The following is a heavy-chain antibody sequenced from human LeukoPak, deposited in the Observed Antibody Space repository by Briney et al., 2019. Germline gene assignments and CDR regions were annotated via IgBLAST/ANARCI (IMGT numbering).Heavy chain of an antibody. J-gene: IGHJ5*02. CDR2: IKQDGSEK. D-gene: IGHD2-2*02. Sequence: GGSLRLSCAASGFTFSSYWMSWVRQAPGKGLEWVANIKQDGSEKYYVDSVKGRFTISRDNAKNSLYLQMNSLRAEDTAVYYCAKAGSRVVPAAIGWFDPWGQGTLVTVSS. CDR3: AKAGSRVVPAAIGWFDP. V-gene: IGHV3-7*02. CDR1: GFTFSSYW.